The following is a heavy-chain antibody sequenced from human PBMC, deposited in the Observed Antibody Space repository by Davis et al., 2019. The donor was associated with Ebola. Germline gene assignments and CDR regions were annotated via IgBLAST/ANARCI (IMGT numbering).Heavy chain of an antibody. Sequence: PSETLSLTCAISGDSVSVNSGGWNWIRQSPSRGLEWLGRTYYNYKWYNDYAVSVKSRITINPEPSKNQLSLQLNSVTPEDTAVYYCARMKWNPRYFDYWGPGILVTVSS. CDR2: TYYNYKWYN. CDR3: ARMKWNPRYFDY. J-gene: IGHJ4*02. D-gene: IGHD1-1*01. CDR1: GDSVSVNSGG. V-gene: IGHV6-1*01.